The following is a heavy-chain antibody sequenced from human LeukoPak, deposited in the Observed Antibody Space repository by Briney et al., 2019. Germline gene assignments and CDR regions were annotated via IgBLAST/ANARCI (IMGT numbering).Heavy chain of an antibody. CDR3: ARSGGDDDAFDI. J-gene: IGHJ3*02. D-gene: IGHD3-10*01. Sequence: GGSLRLSCAASGFTFSSYDMHWVRQATGKGLEWVSAIGTAGDTYYPGSVKGRFTISREDAKNSLYLQMNSLRAGDTAVYYCARSGGDDDAFDIWGQGTMVTVSS. CDR2: IGTAGDT. V-gene: IGHV3-13*01. CDR1: GFTFSSYD.